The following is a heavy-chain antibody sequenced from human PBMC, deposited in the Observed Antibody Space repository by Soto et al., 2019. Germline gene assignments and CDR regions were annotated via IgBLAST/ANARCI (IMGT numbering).Heavy chain of an antibody. V-gene: IGHV4-59*08. D-gene: IGHD3-3*01. CDR3: ARHSSYQLSRGYYYYMDV. CDR2: IYYSGTT. CDR1: GGSISGYY. Sequence: SETLSLTCTVSGGSISGYYWSWIRQPPGKELEWIGYIYYSGTTNYNPSLKSRVTISVDTSKNQFSLKLNSVTAADTAAYFCARHSSYQLSRGYYYYMDVWGKGTTVTVSS. J-gene: IGHJ6*03.